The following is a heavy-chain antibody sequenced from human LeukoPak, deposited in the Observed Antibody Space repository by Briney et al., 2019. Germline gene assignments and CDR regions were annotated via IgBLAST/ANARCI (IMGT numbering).Heavy chain of an antibody. CDR3: GRERQWLSYYLDY. Sequence: AGGSLRLSCAASGFTFDDYGMSWVRQAPGKGLEWVSGINWNGGSTAYADSVKGRFTISRDNAKNSLYLQMNSLRAEDTALYYCGRERQWLSYYLDYWGQGTLVTVSS. J-gene: IGHJ4*02. D-gene: IGHD6-19*01. CDR1: GFTFDDYG. CDR2: INWNGGST. V-gene: IGHV3-20*04.